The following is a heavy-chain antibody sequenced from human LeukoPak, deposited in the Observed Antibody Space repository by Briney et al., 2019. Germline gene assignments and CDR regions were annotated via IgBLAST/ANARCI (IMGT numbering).Heavy chain of an antibody. Sequence: PGGSLRLSCAASGFTFTDYYIDWVRQAPGKGLEWVSVISGSSAGIKYADSVKGRFTISRDNSKDTLYLQMNSLSAEDTAVYCCVKVAVQTQVVPAAIFFDYWGQGTLVTVSS. CDR1: GFTFTDYY. CDR3: VKVAVQTQVVPAAIFFDY. V-gene: IGHV3-23*01. D-gene: IGHD2-2*01. J-gene: IGHJ4*02. CDR2: ISGSSAGI.